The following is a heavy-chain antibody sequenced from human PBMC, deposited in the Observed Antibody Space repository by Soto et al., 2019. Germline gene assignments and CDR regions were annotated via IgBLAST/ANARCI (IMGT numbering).Heavy chain of an antibody. CDR1: GLTFISYG. Sequence: PGGSLRLSCAASGLTFISYGMHWVRQAPGKGLEWVAVIWYDGSNKYYADSVKGRFTISRDNSKNTLYLQMNSLRAEDTAVYYCARGVGSYYYGMDVWGQGTTVTVS. D-gene: IGHD1-26*01. CDR2: IWYDGSNK. J-gene: IGHJ6*02. CDR3: ARGVGSYYYGMDV. V-gene: IGHV3-33*01.